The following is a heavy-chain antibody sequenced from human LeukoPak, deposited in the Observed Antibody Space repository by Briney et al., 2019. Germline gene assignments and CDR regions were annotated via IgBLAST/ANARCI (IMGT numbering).Heavy chain of an antibody. CDR2: IYHSGST. CDR1: GGSISSSNW. CDR3: AHTSAAVISQNYFDY. Sequence: SGTLSLTCAVSGGSISSSNWWSWVRQPPGKGLEWIGEIYHSGSTNYNPSLKSRVTISVDKSKNQFSLKLSSVTAADTAVYYCAHTSAAVISQNYFDYWGQGTLVTVSS. V-gene: IGHV4-4*02. D-gene: IGHD3-22*01. J-gene: IGHJ4*02.